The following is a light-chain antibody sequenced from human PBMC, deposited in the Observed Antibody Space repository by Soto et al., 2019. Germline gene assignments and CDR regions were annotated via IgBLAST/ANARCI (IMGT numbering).Light chain of an antibody. J-gene: IGKJ1*01. Sequence: EIVMTQSPATLSVSPGERATLSCRASQSVSSNLAWYQQKPGQAPRRLIYGASTRATGIPARCSGSGSGTEFTLTISSLQSEDFAVYYCQQYNNWWTFGQGTKVEIK. CDR3: QQYNNWWT. V-gene: IGKV3-15*01. CDR1: QSVSSN. CDR2: GAS.